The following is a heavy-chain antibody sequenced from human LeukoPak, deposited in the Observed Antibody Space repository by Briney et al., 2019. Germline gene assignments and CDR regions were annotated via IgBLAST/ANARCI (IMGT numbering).Heavy chain of an antibody. Sequence: GGSLRLSCAASGFTFSSYSMNWVRQAPGKGLEWVSYISSSSSTIYYADPVKGRFTISRDNAKNSLYLQMNSLRAEDTAVYYCARGTASITVTTLVWYFDLWGRGTLVTVSS. CDR2: ISSSSSTI. CDR3: ARGTASITVTTLVWYFDL. CDR1: GFTFSSYS. J-gene: IGHJ2*01. V-gene: IGHV3-48*01. D-gene: IGHD4-17*01.